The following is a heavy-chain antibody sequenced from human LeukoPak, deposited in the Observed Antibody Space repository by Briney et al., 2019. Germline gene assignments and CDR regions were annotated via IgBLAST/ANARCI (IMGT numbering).Heavy chain of an antibody. CDR2: IYWDDDK. D-gene: IGHD5-24*01. CDR1: GFSLSTSGVG. V-gene: IGHV2-5*02. J-gene: IGHJ5*02. CDR3: AQKGNAYNYVGRAGWLDP. Sequence: SGPTLVKPTQTLTLTCAFSGFSLSTSGVGVGWIRQPPGKALEWLALIYWDDDKRYTPSLKTRLTITKDTSKNQVVLTMTNMDPVDTATYYCAQKGNAYNYVGRAGWLDPWGQGTLVTVSS.